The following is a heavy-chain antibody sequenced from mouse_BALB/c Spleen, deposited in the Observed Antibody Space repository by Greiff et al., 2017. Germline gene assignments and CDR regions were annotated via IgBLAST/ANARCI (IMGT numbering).Heavy chain of an antibody. V-gene: IGHV5-17*02. CDR3: ARSDYRYDGFYFDY. D-gene: IGHD2-14*01. CDR2: ISSGSSTI. J-gene: IGHJ2*01. Sequence: EVQVVESGGGLVQPGGSRKLSCAASGFTFSSFGMHWVRQAPEKGLEWVAYISSGSSTIYYADTVKGRFTISRDNPKNTLFLQMTSLRSEDTAMYDCARSDYRYDGFYFDYWGQGTTLTVSS. CDR1: GFTFSSFG.